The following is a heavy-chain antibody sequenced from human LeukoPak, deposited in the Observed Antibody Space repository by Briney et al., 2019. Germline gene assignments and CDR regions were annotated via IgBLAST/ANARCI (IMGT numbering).Heavy chain of an antibody. CDR3: ATEMTSVVPDY. CDR1: GHTLSELT. CDR2: FDPENDER. V-gene: IGHV1-24*01. J-gene: IGHJ4*02. Sequence: GASVKVSCKVFGHTLSELTMHWVRQAPGKGLEWMGGFDPENDERMYAGKLRGRVTMTEDISTDTAYVELSSLRSEDTAVYFCATEMTSVVPDYWGQGTLVTVSS. D-gene: IGHD4-11*01.